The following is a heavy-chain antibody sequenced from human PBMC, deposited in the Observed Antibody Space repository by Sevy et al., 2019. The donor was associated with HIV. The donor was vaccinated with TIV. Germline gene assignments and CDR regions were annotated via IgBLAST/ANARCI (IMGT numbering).Heavy chain of an antibody. Sequence: GGSLRLSCTASGFTFSSYDMNWVRQAPGKGLEWISKISSSGSSIYYADSVKGRFTISRDNAKNSLNLQMNSLRAEDTTVYYCTRNGGAFDNGFDPWGQGTLVTVSS. D-gene: IGHD2-8*01. CDR1: GFTFSSYD. CDR2: ISSSGSSI. CDR3: TRNGGAFDNGFDP. V-gene: IGHV3-48*03. J-gene: IGHJ5*02.